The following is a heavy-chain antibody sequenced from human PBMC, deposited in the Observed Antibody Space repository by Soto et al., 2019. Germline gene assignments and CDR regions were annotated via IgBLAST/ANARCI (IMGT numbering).Heavy chain of an antibody. J-gene: IGHJ6*03. CDR3: ARFHGSGTNYYMDV. CDR2: ISVDSGNT. D-gene: IGHD3-10*01. Sequence: QVQLVQSGAELKKPGASAKVSCKASGYIFTSYGISWVRQAPGQGLEWMAWISVDSGNTNYAQNFQGRVTMTTDTAASTAHMELSSLRSDDTAVYYCARFHGSGTNYYMDVWGKGTTVIVSS. V-gene: IGHV1-18*01. CDR1: GYIFTSYG.